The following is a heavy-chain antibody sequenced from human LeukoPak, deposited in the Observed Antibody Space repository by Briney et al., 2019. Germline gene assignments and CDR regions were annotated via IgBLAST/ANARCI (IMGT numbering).Heavy chain of an antibody. J-gene: IGHJ4*02. D-gene: IGHD3-22*01. CDR3: ARGCAFDFAGYYFALGY. CDR1: GYTFTSYY. Sequence: ASVKVSCKASGYTFTSYYMHWVRQAPGQGLEWMGWINPNSGGTNYTQKFQGRVTMTRDTSISTAYMELRRLTSDDTAVYYCARGCAFDFAGYYFALGYWGQGTLVPVSS. CDR2: INPNSGGT. V-gene: IGHV1-2*02.